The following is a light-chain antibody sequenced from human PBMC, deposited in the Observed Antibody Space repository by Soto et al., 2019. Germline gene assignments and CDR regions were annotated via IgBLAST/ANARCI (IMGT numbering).Light chain of an antibody. CDR2: EDS. CDR3: QLWESSNDPVI. CDR1: NSGIKS. V-gene: IGLV3-21*02. Sequence: SYELIQPPSVSVAPGQTASITCERNNSGIKSVHWYQQRPGQAPVLVVYEDSDRPSWIPERFSGSNSGNTATLTISRVEAGDEADYYCQLWESSNDPVIFGGGTKLTVL. J-gene: IGLJ2*01.